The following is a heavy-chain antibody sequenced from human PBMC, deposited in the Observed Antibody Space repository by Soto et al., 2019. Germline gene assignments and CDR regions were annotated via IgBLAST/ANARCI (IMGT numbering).Heavy chain of an antibody. V-gene: IGHV4-59*01. CDR3: ARDSPPVDY. CDR1: GGSIRSYY. J-gene: IGHJ4*02. CDR2: VYYSGST. Sequence: PSETLSLTCTVSGGSIRSYYWSWIRQPPGKGLEWIGYVYYSGSTKYNPSLKSRVTISVDSSKNQFSLKLDSVTSLMSDDTAVYYCARDSPPVDYWGQGTLVTVSS.